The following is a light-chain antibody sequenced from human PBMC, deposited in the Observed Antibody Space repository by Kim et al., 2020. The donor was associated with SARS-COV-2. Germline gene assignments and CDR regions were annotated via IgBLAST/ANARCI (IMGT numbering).Light chain of an antibody. CDR2: GKN. J-gene: IGLJ2*01. CDR3: NSRDSSVNHLV. V-gene: IGLV3-19*01. Sequence: ALGQTVRITCQGDSLRSYYASWYQQKQGQAPVLVIYGKNNRPSGIPDRFSGSSSGNTASLTITGAQAEDEADYYCNSRDSSVNHLVFGGGTQLTVL. CDR1: SLRSYY.